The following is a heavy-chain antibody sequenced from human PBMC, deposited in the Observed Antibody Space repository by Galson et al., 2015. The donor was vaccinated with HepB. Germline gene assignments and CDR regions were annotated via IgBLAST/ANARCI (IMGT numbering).Heavy chain of an antibody. Sequence: QSGAEVKKPGESLKISCKASEYSFSTYWIGWVRQKPGKGLEWMGIIYPDDSDTKSSPSFGGQVTISVDKSISTVFLQWSSLKASDTAIYYCARRRRGHWLFDNWGQGTLVTVSS. CDR3: ARRRRGHWLFDN. CDR2: IYPDDSDT. D-gene: IGHD3-10*01. J-gene: IGHJ4*02. V-gene: IGHV5-51*03. CDR1: EYSFSTYW.